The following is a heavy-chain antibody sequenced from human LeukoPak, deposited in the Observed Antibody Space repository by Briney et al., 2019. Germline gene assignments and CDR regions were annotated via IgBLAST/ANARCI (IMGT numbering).Heavy chain of an antibody. D-gene: IGHD3-10*01. V-gene: IGHV3-23*01. Sequence: GGSLRLSCAASGFMFSSYAMSWVRQAPGKGLEWVSTITGSGGGTYYADSVKSRFTISRDNSKNTLFLHMNSLRAEDTAVYSCAKGYYGSGSYGWFDYWGQGTLVTVSS. CDR3: AKGYYGSGSYGWFDY. CDR1: GFMFSSYA. CDR2: ITGSGGGT. J-gene: IGHJ4*02.